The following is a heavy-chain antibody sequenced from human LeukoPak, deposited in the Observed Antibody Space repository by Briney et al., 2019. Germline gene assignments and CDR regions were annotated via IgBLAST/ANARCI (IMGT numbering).Heavy chain of an antibody. Sequence: SETLSLTCTVSGGSISSSSYYWGWIRQPPGKGLEWIGEINHSGSTNYNPSLKSRVTISVDTSKNQFSLKLSSVTAADTAVYYCASSRRRVGFPTYYYYGMDVWGQGTTVTVSS. V-gene: IGHV4-39*07. D-gene: IGHD2-15*01. J-gene: IGHJ6*02. CDR3: ASSRRRVGFPTYYYYGMDV. CDR2: INHSGST. CDR1: GGSISSSSYY.